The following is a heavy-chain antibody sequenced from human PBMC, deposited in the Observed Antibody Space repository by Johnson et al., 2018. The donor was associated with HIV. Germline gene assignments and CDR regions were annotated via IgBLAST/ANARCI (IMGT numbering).Heavy chain of an antibody. J-gene: IGHJ3*02. V-gene: IGHV3-64*01. CDR2: ISSNGGST. CDR3: AGGDAFDI. CDR1: GFTFSSYA. Sequence: VQLVESGGGLVQPGGSLRLSCAASGFTFSSYAMHWVRQAPGKGLEYVSAISSNGGSTYYANSVKGRFTISRDNSKNTLYLQMGSLRAKDMAVYYCAGGDAFDIWGQGTMVTVSS.